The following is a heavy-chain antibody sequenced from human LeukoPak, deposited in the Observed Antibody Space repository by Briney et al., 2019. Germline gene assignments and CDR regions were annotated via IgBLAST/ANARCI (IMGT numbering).Heavy chain of an antibody. D-gene: IGHD4-17*01. CDR1: GGSMSSYY. V-gene: IGHV4-39*07. CDR2: MSYSGRT. Sequence: SETLSLTCTVSGGSMSSYYWGWIRQPPGKGLEWIGSMSYSGRTYYNPSLKTRVTVSLDTSKNQFSLNLISVTAADTAVYYCARSPQGTATTANWLDPWGQGTLVTVSS. CDR3: ARSPQGTATTANWLDP. J-gene: IGHJ5*02.